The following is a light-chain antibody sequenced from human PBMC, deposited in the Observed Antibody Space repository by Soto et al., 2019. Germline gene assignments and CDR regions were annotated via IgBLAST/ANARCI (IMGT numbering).Light chain of an antibody. Sequence: EIVLTQSPATLSLSPGERATLSCRASQSVRSYLAWYQQKPGQAPRLLIYDASNRATDIPDRFSGSGSGTDFTLTFSRLEPEDFAVYYCEYYGSSITFGGGTKVDIK. CDR1: QSVRSY. CDR3: EYYGSSIT. CDR2: DAS. J-gene: IGKJ4*01. V-gene: IGKV3-20*01.